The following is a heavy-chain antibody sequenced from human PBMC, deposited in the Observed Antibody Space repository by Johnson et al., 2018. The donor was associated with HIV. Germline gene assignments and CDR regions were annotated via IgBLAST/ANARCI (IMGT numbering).Heavy chain of an antibody. J-gene: IGHJ3*02. CDR3: ARGVKQQLSVVDAFDI. Sequence: QVQLVESGGGVVPPGRSLRVSCGASGFSFSSYDMHWVRQAPGKGLEWVAVMSYDGSNKYYTDPVKGRFTISRDNSKNALYLQMHNLRAEDTAVYFCARGVKQQLSVVDAFDIWGQGTMVIVSS. V-gene: IGHV3-30*03. D-gene: IGHD1-1*01. CDR2: MSYDGSNK. CDR1: GFSFSSYD.